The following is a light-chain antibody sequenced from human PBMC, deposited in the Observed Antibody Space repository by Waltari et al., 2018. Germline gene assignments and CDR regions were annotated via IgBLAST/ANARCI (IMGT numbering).Light chain of an antibody. Sequence: QSALTQPPSASGSPGQSVTISCTGTSSDVGGYNYVSWYQHHPGKAPKRMIYEVSKRPSGVPDRFSGSKSGNTASLTVSGLQTEDEADYYCSSYAGNHVVFGGGTKLTVL. CDR3: SSYAGNHVV. CDR2: EVS. V-gene: IGLV2-8*01. CDR1: SSDVGGYNY. J-gene: IGLJ2*01.